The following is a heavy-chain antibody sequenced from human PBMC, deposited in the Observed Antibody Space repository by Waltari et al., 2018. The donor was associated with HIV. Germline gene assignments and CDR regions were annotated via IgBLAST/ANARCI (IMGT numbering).Heavy chain of an antibody. V-gene: IGHV4-39*07. J-gene: IGHJ1*01. CDR1: GASVSSSSYY. Sequence: QLQLQESGPGLLKPSETLSLTFTVSGASVSSSSYYWGWIRQHPGTGLEWVSNIYYDGRTYYNPYLESRVTISEDTSKNQFSLKLNSVTAADTALYYCARSLGVASDTQYFHHWGRGTLVIVSS. CDR3: ARSLGVASDTQYFHH. CDR2: IYYDGRT. D-gene: IGHD3-3*01.